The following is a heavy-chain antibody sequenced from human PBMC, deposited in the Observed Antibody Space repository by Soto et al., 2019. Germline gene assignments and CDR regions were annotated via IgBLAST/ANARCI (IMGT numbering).Heavy chain of an antibody. V-gene: IGHV3-23*01. CDR1: GFTFSSYA. D-gene: IGHD3-3*01. Sequence: EVQLLESGGALVQPGGSLRLSCAASGFTFSSYAMSWVRQAPGKGLEWVSVISGSGDSAYYADSVKGRFTISRDNSKNTLYLQMSSLRAEDTAVYYCAKAAQFSEWSLGNYWGQGTLVTVSS. CDR2: ISGSGDSA. J-gene: IGHJ4*02. CDR3: AKAAQFSEWSLGNY.